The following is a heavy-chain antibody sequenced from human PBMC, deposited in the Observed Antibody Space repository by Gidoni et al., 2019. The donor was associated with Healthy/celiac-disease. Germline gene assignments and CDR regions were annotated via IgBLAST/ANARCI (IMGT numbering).Heavy chain of an antibody. CDR2: INSDGSST. J-gene: IGHJ4*02. Sequence: GWVSRINSDGSSTSYADPVKGRFTISRDNAKNTLYLQMNSLRAEDTAVYYCARDSTPIKTPGSPLDYWGQGTLVTVSS. V-gene: IGHV3-74*01. D-gene: IGHD5-12*01. CDR3: ARDSTPIKTPGSPLDY.